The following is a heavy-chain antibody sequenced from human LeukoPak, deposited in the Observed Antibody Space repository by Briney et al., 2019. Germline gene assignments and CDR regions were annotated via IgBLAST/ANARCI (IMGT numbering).Heavy chain of an antibody. Sequence: PGGSLRLSSAASGFTFSSYAMSWVRQAPGKGLEWVSAISGSGGSTYYADSVKGRFTISRDNSKNTLYLQMNSLRAEDTAVYYCAKAAGIPRLRFLEWLLHYFDYWGQGTLVTVSS. D-gene: IGHD3-3*01. J-gene: IGHJ4*02. CDR2: ISGSGGST. CDR3: AKAAGIPRLRFLEWLLHYFDY. V-gene: IGHV3-23*01. CDR1: GFTFSSYA.